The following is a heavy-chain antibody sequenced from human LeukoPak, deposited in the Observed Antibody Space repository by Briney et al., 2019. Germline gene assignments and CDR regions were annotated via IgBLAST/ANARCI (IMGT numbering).Heavy chain of an antibody. V-gene: IGHV3-21*01. Sequence: GGSLRLSCAASGFTFSTSWMGWARQAPGKGLEWVSSISSSSSYIYYADSVKGRFTISRDNAKNSLYLQMNSLRAEDTAVYYCARDLRGGSSWYGDYWGQGTLVTVSS. D-gene: IGHD6-13*01. J-gene: IGHJ4*02. CDR1: GFTFSTSW. CDR3: ARDLRGGSSWYGDY. CDR2: ISSSSSYI.